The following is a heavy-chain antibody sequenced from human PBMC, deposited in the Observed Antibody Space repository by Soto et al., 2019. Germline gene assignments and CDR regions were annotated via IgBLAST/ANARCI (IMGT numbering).Heavy chain of an antibody. V-gene: IGHV3-23*01. CDR3: AKATRGGGYDIGTGYYQYYYYYMDV. J-gene: IGHJ6*03. CDR2: ISGSGGST. D-gene: IGHD3-9*01. CDR1: GFTFSSYA. Sequence: GGSLRLSCAASGFTFSSYAMSWVRQAPGKGLEWVSAISGSGGSTYYADSVKGRFTISRDNSKNTLYLQMNSLRAEDTAVYYCAKATRGGGYDIGTGYYQYYYYYMDVWGKGTTVTFSS.